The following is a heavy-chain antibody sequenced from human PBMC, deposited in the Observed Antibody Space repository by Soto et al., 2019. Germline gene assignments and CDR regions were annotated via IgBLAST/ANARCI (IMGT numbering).Heavy chain of an antibody. CDR1: GFTFSNYA. V-gene: IGHV3-30*18. Sequence: PGGSLRLACASSGFTFSNYAIHWVCKAPGKGLEWVAVIASDGKDKRYADSVKGRFTISRDNSKNTVYLQMNSLRGEDTAVYYGAKDGAIAAADYFFDYWGQGTLVTVSS. J-gene: IGHJ4*02. CDR3: AKDGAIAAADYFFDY. CDR2: IASDGKDK. D-gene: IGHD6-13*01.